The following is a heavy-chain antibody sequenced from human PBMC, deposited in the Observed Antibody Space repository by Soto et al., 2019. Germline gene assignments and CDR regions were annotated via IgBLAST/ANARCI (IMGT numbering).Heavy chain of an antibody. Sequence: LRLSCDASGFTLSGFAMHWVRQAPGQGLEWVAVISNDGTNQYYSESVKGRFTISRDNSKNTLYLQMNNLRAEDTAVYYCAKAYYYDSSGYYDNYYAMDVWGQGTTVTVSS. D-gene: IGHD3-22*01. CDR2: ISNDGTNQ. CDR1: GFTLSGFA. V-gene: IGHV3-30*18. J-gene: IGHJ6*02. CDR3: AKAYYYDSSGYYDNYYAMDV.